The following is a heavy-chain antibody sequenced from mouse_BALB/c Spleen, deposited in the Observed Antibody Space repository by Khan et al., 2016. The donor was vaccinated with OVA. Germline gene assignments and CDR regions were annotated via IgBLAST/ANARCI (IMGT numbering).Heavy chain of an antibody. CDR2: ISSDGDYT. D-gene: IGHD4-1*01. CDR1: GFTFSPYS. V-gene: IGHV5-6*01. Sequence: EVELVESGGDLVKSGGSLKLSCAASGFTFSPYSMSWVRQTPDKRLEWVATISSDGDYTYYPDSVQGRFNISRDNAKNTLYLQISSLKSEDTAIYYCATHLTGSFAYWGQGTLVTVSA. J-gene: IGHJ3*01. CDR3: ATHLTGSFAY.